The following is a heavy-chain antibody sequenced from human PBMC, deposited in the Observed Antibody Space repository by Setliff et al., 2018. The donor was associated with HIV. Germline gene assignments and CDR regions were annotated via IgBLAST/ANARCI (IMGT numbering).Heavy chain of an antibody. CDR2: VSPSIGNS. J-gene: IGHJ3*01. Sequence: GASVKVSCKASGYSFTKYEINWVRQAPGQGLEWLGWVSPSIGNSDFAQKFKGRISLTTDTSIRTAYMELRGLKSDDTAVYFCERGGEERKMITGALDVWGQGSLVTVSS. CDR1: GYSFTKYE. CDR3: ERGGEERKMITGALDV. V-gene: IGHV1-8*01. D-gene: IGHD3-16*01.